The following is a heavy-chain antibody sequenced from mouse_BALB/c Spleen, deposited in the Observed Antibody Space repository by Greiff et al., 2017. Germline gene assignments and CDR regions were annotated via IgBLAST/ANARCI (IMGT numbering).Heavy chain of an antibody. V-gene: IGHV14-3*02. J-gene: IGHJ4*01. CDR3: ASTGTGAMDY. CDR1: GFNIKDTY. CDR2: IDPANGNT. D-gene: IGHD4-1*02. Sequence: VQLKQSGAELVRSGASVKLSCTASGFNIKDTYMHWVKQRPEQGLEWIGRIDPANGNTKYDPKFQGKATITADTSSNTAYLQLSSLTSEDTAVYYCASTGTGAMDYWGQGTSVTVSS.